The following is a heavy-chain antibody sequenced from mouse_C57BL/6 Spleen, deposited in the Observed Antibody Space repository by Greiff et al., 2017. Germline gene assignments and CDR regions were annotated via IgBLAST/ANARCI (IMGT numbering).Heavy chain of an antibody. CDR2: INPNNGGT. J-gene: IGHJ2*01. V-gene: IGHV1-18*01. CDR1: GYTFTDYN. CDR3: ARRGRFFDY. Sequence: EVKLMESGPELVKPGASVKIPCKASGYTFTDYNMDWVKQSHGKSLEWIGDINPNNGGTIYNQKFKGKATLTVDKSSSTAYMELRSLTSEDTAVYYCARRGRFFDYWGQGTTLTVSS.